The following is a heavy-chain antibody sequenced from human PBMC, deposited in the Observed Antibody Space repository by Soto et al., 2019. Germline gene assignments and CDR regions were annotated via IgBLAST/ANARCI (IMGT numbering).Heavy chain of an antibody. CDR1: GYTFTSYG. J-gene: IGHJ5*02. CDR3: AGRIAVADTFWFDP. CDR2: ISAYNGNT. V-gene: IGHV1-18*01. Sequence: GASVKVSCKASGYTFTSYGISWVRQAPGQGLEWMGWISAYNGNTNYAQKLQGRVTMTTDTSTSTAYMELRSLRSDDTAVYYCAGRIAVADTFWFDPWGQGTLVTVSS. D-gene: IGHD6-19*01.